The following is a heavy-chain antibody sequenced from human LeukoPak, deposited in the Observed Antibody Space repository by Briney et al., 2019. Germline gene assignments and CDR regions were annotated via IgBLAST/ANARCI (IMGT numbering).Heavy chain of an antibody. CDR2: ISYDGSNK. CDR1: GFTFSSYG. V-gene: IGHV3-30*18. Sequence: GRSLRLSCAASGFTFSSYGMHWVRQAPGKGLEWVAVISYDGSNKYYADSVKGRITISRDNSKNTLYLQMNSLRAEDTAVYYCAKEFLAISWDILTGYYPASFDYWGQGTLVTVSS. CDR3: AKEFLAISWDILTGYYPASFDY. J-gene: IGHJ4*02. D-gene: IGHD3-9*01.